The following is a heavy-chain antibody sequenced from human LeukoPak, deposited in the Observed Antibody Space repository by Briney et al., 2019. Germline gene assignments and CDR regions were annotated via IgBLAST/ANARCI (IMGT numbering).Heavy chain of an antibody. CDR3: AKDIAVAGYYFDY. Sequence: GGSLRLSCAASRFTFSDYSMNWVRQAPGKGLEWVSSISSRGTYRYYADSVKGRFTISRDNAKNSLCLQMNSLRAEDTAVYYCAKDIAVAGYYFDYWGQGTLVTVSS. V-gene: IGHV3-21*06. CDR2: ISSRGTYR. J-gene: IGHJ4*02. CDR1: RFTFSDYS. D-gene: IGHD6-19*01.